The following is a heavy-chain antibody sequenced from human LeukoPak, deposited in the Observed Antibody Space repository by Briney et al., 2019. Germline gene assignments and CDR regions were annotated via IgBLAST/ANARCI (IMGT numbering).Heavy chain of an antibody. D-gene: IGHD3-9*01. Sequence: GGSLRLSCAASGFTFSSYAMSWVRQAPGKGLEWVSAISGSGGSTYYADSVKGRFTISRDNSKNTLYLQMNSLKTEDTAVYYCTTDFDWLSPYYYYGMDVWGQGTTVTVSS. V-gene: IGHV3-23*01. J-gene: IGHJ6*02. CDR2: ISGSGGST. CDR3: TTDFDWLSPYYYYGMDV. CDR1: GFTFSSYA.